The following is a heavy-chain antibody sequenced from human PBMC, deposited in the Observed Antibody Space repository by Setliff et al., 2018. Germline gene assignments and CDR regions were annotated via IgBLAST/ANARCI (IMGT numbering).Heavy chain of an antibody. CDR3: ARDRFYNSWSGTSITAPHDAFDI. Sequence: GASVKVSCKASGYTLSKYYMHWVRQAPGQGLEWMGIINPSGGLTKYAQKFQGRVTMTSDTSTNTVYLEASSLRSEDTAVYFCARDRFYNSWSGTSITAPHDAFDIWGQGTMVTV. J-gene: IGHJ3*02. V-gene: IGHV1-46*03. CDR2: INPSGGLT. D-gene: IGHD3-3*01. CDR1: GYTLSKYY.